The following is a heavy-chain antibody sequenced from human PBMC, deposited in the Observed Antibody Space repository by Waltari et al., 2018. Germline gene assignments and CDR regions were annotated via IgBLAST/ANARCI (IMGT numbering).Heavy chain of an antibody. CDR2: IYYSGSP. V-gene: IGHV4-39*07. Sequence: QLQLQESGTGLVKPSATLSLTCTVSGGSIRSSSYYWGWIRPPPGKGLGWIGSIYYSGSPYYIPSPKSLVTISVGTSKNQFSLKLSSVTAADTAVYYCARLGYCSSTSCYAYYYYYGMDVWGQGTTVTGSS. J-gene: IGHJ6*02. CDR3: ARLGYCSSTSCYAYYYYYGMDV. CDR1: GGSIRSSSYY. D-gene: IGHD2-2*01.